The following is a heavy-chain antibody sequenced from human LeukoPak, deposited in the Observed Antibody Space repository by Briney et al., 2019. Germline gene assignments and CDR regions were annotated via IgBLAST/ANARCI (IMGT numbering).Heavy chain of an antibody. V-gene: IGHV3-23*01. D-gene: IGHD2-2*01. CDR1: GFTFSSYA. CDR3: AKDPSLIVVVPAAMFWFDP. J-gene: IGHJ5*02. CDR2: ISGSGGST. Sequence: GGSLRLSCAASGFTFSSYAMSWVRQAPGKGLEWVSAISGSGGSTYYADSVKGRFTISRDNSKNTLYLQMNSLRAEDTAVYYCAKDPSLIVVVPAAMFWFDPWGQGTPVTVSS.